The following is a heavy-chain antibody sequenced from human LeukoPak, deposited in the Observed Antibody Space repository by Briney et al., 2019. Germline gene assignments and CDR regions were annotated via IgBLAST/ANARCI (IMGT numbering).Heavy chain of an antibody. CDR3: ARDGYSGYDPKGAFDI. V-gene: IGHV4-59*12. CDR2: IYYSGST. D-gene: IGHD5-12*01. J-gene: IGHJ3*02. Sequence: SETLSLTCTVSGGSISSYYWSWIRQPPGKGLEWIGYIYYSGSTNYNPSLKSRVTISVDTSKNQFSLKLSSVTAADTAVYYCARDGYSGYDPKGAFDIWGQGTMVTVSP. CDR1: GGSISSYY.